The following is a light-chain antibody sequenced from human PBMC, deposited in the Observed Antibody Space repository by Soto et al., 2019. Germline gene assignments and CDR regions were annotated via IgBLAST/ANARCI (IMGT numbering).Light chain of an antibody. CDR3: QQYSSSPYN. V-gene: IGKV3-20*01. Sequence: ENVLTQSPDTLSLSPGERATLSCRASQTVASSFLAWYQHKPGQAPRLLIYDSSTRAAGIPDRFSCSGSGTDFTLTISTLATEDFAVYYCQQYSSSPYNCGQGNKLEIK. CDR1: QTVASSF. J-gene: IGKJ2*01. CDR2: DSS.